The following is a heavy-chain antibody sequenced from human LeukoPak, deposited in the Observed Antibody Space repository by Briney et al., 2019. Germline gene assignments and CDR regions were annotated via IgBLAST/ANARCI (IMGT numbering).Heavy chain of an antibody. D-gene: IGHD6-13*01. CDR3: ARHWETSSWYVDY. CDR2: IHYTGGT. Sequence: SETLSLTCTVSGTSISSYYWSWIRQPPGRGLEWIGYIHYTGGTNYNPSLKSRVTISIDASKNQLSLKLSSVTAADTAVYYCARHWETSSWYVDYWGQGTLVIVSS. CDR1: GTSISSYY. J-gene: IGHJ4*02. V-gene: IGHV4-59*01.